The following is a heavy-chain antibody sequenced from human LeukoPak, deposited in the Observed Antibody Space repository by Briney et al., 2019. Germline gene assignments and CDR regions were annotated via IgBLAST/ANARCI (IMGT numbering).Heavy chain of an antibody. J-gene: IGHJ4*02. V-gene: IGHV3-30*18. CDR1: GFTFSSYG. CDR3: AKGSSDGYNECFDY. CDR2: ISYDGSNK. Sequence: PGRSLRLSCAASGFTFSSYGMHWVRQASGKGLEWVAVISYDGSNKYYADSVKGRFTISRDNSKNTLYLQMNSLRAEDTAVYYCAKGSSDGYNECFDYWGQGTLVTVSS. D-gene: IGHD5-12*01.